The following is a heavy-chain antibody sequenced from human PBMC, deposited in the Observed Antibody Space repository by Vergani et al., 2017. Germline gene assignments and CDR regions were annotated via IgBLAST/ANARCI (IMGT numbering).Heavy chain of an antibody. CDR1: GGSFSGYY. CDR3: ARGNYYDFWSGYYPDDAFDI. Sequence: QLQLQESGPGLVKPSETLSLTCAVYGGSFSGYYWSWIRQPPGKGLEWIGEINHSGSTNYNPSLKSRVTISVDTSKNQFSLKLSSVTAADTAVYYCARGNYYDFWSGYYPDDAFDIWGQGTMVTVSS. J-gene: IGHJ3*02. D-gene: IGHD3-3*01. V-gene: IGHV4-34*01. CDR2: INHSGST.